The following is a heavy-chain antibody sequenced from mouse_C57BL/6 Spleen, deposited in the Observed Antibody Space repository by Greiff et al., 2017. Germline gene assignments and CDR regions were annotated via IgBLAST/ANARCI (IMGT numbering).Heavy chain of an antibody. CDR3: ARSATTVVEGAMDY. CDR1: GYTFTSYW. V-gene: IGHV1-69*01. J-gene: IGHJ4*01. D-gene: IGHD1-1*01. Sequence: QVQLQQPGAELVMPGASVKLSCKASGYTFTSYWMHWVKQRPGQGLEWIGEIDPSDSYTNYNQKFKGKSTLTVDKSSSTAYMQLSSLTSEDSAVYYCARSATTVVEGAMDYWGQGTSVTVSS. CDR2: IDPSDSYT.